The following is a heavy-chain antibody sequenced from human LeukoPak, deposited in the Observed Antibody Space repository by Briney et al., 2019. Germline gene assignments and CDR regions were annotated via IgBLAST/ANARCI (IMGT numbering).Heavy chain of an antibody. CDR1: GFTFSGSA. CDR3: TRSQEGYYYYYMDV. Sequence: GGSLRLYCAASGFTFSGSAMHWLPHAPGQGLVWVVRIRSKANSYATAYAASVKGRFTISRDDSKNTAYLQMNSLKTEDTAVYYCTRSQEGYYYYYMDVWGKGTTVTVSS. V-gene: IGHV3-73*01. CDR2: IRSKANSYAT. J-gene: IGHJ6*03.